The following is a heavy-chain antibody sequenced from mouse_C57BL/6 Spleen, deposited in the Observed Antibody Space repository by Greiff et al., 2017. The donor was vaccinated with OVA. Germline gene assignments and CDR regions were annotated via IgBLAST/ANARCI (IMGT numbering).Heavy chain of an antibody. J-gene: IGHJ2*01. CDR3: ARGSDLGFDY. CDR1: GYSITSGYY. D-gene: IGHD4-1*01. Sequence: EVQRVESGPGLVKPSQSLSLTCSVTGYSITSGYYWNWIRQFPGNKLEWMGYISYDGSNNYNPSLKNRISITRDTSKNQFFLKLNSVTTEDTATYYCARGSDLGFDYWGQGTTLTVSS. V-gene: IGHV3-6*01. CDR2: ISYDGSN.